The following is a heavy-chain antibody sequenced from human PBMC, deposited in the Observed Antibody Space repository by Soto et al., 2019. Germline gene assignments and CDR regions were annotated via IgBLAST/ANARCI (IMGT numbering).Heavy chain of an antibody. CDR1: GDSVSSNSVT. D-gene: IGHD3-22*01. CDR2: TYYRSKWYN. J-gene: IGHJ4*02. V-gene: IGHV6-1*01. CDR3: VRLIGNSWLDY. Sequence: SQTLSLTCAISGDSVSSNSVTWDWIRQPPSRGLEWLGRTYYRSKWYNDYAESVKSRITINPDTSKNQFSLHLNSVTPEDTAVYYCVRLIGNSWLDYWGQGALVTVSS.